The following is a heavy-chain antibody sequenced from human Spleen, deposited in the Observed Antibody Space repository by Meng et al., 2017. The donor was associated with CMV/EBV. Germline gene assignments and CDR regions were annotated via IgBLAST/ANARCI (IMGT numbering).Heavy chain of an antibody. Sequence: GESLKISCAASGFTLSNYGMHWVRQAPGKGLEWVTFIWYDGSNKNYADSVKGRFTISRDNSKKTVYLQMNSLRPEDTAVYYCAKDRYSSSWGYFDYWGQGTLVTVSS. CDR1: GFTLSNYG. CDR3: AKDRYSSSWGYFDY. J-gene: IGHJ4*02. V-gene: IGHV3-30*02. CDR2: IWYDGSNK. D-gene: IGHD6-13*01.